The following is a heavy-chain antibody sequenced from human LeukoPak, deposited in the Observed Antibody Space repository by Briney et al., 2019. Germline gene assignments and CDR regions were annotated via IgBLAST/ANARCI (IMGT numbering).Heavy chain of an antibody. CDR1: GFTFSSYE. Sequence: PGGSLRLSCAASGFTFSSYEMNWVRQAPGKGLEWVSYISSSGSTIYYADSVKGRFSVSRDNAKNSLFLEMNSLRAEDTAVYYCARDRSGNSYGYSDYWGQGTLVTVSS. D-gene: IGHD5-18*01. CDR2: ISSSGSTI. J-gene: IGHJ4*02. CDR3: ARDRSGNSYGYSDY. V-gene: IGHV3-48*03.